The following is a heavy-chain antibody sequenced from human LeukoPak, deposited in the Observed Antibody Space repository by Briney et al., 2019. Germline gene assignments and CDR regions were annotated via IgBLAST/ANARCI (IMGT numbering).Heavy chain of an antibody. CDR2: IYPGDSDT. V-gene: IGHV5-51*01. CDR1: GYSFTSYW. J-gene: IGHJ4*02. Sequence: GESLKISCKGSGYSFTSYWIGWVREMPGKGLEWMGIIYPGDSDTRYSPSFQGQVTISADKSISTAYLQWSSLKASDTAMYYCARLYYYDSSGYGVGVYWGQGTLVTVSS. CDR3: ARLYYYDSSGYGVGVY. D-gene: IGHD3-22*01.